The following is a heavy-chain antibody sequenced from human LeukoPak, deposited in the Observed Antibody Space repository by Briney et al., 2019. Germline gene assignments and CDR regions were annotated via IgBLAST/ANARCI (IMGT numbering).Heavy chain of an antibody. D-gene: IGHD5-18*01. Sequence: ASVKVSCKASGYTFTGYGINGLRQAPGQGLEWMGWINTYNGNKNYAQKLQGRVTMTTDITTSTAYMELRSLRSDDTAVYYCARERHTAMELEAFDIWGQGTMVTVSS. CDR1: GYTFTGYG. J-gene: IGHJ3*02. CDR3: ARERHTAMELEAFDI. V-gene: IGHV1-18*01. CDR2: INTYNGNK.